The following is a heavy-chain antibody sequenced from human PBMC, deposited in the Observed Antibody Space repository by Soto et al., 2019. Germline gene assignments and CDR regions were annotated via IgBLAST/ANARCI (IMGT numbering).Heavy chain of an antibody. V-gene: IGHV5-10-1*01. D-gene: IGHD3-9*01. CDR2: IDPSDSYT. J-gene: IGHJ6*02. Sequence: PGESLKISCXGSGYRFTSYWITWVRQMPGKGLEWMGRIDPSDSYTNYSPSFQGHVSMSADKSISTAYLQWSSLKASDTAMYYCARVTGYPNYYGMDVWGQGTTVTVSS. CDR1: GYRFTSYW. CDR3: ARVTGYPNYYGMDV.